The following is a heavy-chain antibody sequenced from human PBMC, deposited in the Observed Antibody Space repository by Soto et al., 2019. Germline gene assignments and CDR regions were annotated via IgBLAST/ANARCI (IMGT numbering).Heavy chain of an antibody. CDR1: GGSVSSGSYY. CDR3: ARSTVVTPANFDY. D-gene: IGHD4-17*01. CDR2: IYYSGST. J-gene: IGHJ4*02. Sequence: VQLQESGPGLVKPSETLSLTCTVSGGSVSSGSYYWRWIRQPPAEGLEWIGYIYYSGSTNYNPSLKSRVTISVDTSKNQFSLKLSSVTAADTAVYYCARSTVVTPANFDYWGQGTLVTVSS. V-gene: IGHV4-61*01.